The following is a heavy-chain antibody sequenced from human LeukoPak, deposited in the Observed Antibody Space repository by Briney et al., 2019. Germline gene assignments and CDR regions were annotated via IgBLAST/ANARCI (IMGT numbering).Heavy chain of an antibody. D-gene: IGHD5-12*01. J-gene: IGHJ4*02. CDR2: ISYDGSNK. V-gene: IGHV3-30*18. Sequence: PGGSLRLSCAASGFTFSSYGMRWVRQAPGKGLEWVAVISYDGSNKYYADSVKGRFTISRDNSKNTLYLQMNSLRAEDTAVYYCAKAIVATGLDYWGQGTLVTVSS. CDR1: GFTFSSYG. CDR3: AKAIVATGLDY.